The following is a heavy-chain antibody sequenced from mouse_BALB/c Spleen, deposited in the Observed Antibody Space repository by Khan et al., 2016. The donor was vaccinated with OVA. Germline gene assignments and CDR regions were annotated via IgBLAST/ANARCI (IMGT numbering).Heavy chain of an antibody. CDR2: INPNNGDS. V-gene: IGHV1S81*02. CDR1: GYTFTSYY. Sequence: QVQLQQPGAELVKPGTSVKISCKASGYTFTSYYMYWVKQRPGQGLEWIGGINPNNGDSNFNEKFKSKATLTVDKSSSTAYMQLGILTSEDSAVYYCARSGYGNPFAYWRQGTLVTVSA. J-gene: IGHJ3*01. D-gene: IGHD2-1*01. CDR3: ARSGYGNPFAY.